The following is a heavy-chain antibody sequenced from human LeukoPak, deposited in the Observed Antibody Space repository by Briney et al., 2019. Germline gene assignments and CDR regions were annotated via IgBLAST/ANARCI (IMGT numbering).Heavy chain of an antibody. V-gene: IGHV1-18*01. CDR2: ITAHNVNI. CDR1: GYTFTNYG. CDR3: ARDARFSGYDSAFDI. J-gene: IGHJ3*02. D-gene: IGHD5-12*01. Sequence: ASVKVSCKASGYTFTNYGVTWVRQAPGQGLEWMGWITAHNVNIRYAQKLQGRVTMLTDISTNTAYMELRSLKSDDTAVYYCARDARFSGYDSAFDIWGQGTLVTVSS.